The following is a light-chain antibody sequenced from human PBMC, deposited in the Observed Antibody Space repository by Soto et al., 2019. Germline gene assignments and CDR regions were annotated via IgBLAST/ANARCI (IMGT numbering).Light chain of an antibody. V-gene: IGLV1-47*02. Sequence: QSVLTQPPSASGTPGQRVTISCSGSSSNIGTNYVYWYQQLPGTAPKLLIYSNNQRPSGVPARFSGSKSGTSASLAISGLRSDDEADYYCAAWDDSLRGPVFGGGTKVTVL. CDR2: SNN. CDR3: AAWDDSLRGPV. CDR1: SSNIGTNY. J-gene: IGLJ2*01.